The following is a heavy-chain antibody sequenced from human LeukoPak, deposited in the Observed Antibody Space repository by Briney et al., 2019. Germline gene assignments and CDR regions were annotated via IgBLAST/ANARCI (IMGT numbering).Heavy chain of an antibody. Sequence: PGRSLRLSCAASGFTFDDYAMHWVRQAPGKGLEWVSAITATSSSTYDADSVQGRFTISRDNSKNTLFLQMNSLRPEDTAIYYCAKLFDSGTYNNFFHYWGQGTLVTVSS. CDR3: AKLFDSGTYNNFFHY. V-gene: IGHV3-23*01. CDR2: ITATSSST. D-gene: IGHD3-10*01. J-gene: IGHJ4*02. CDR1: GFTFDDYA.